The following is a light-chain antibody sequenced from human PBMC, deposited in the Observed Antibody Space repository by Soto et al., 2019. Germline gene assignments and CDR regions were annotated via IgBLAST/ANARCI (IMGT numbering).Light chain of an antibody. CDR1: SSDVGGYNY. V-gene: IGLV2-14*01. Sequence: QSVLTQPASVSGSPGQLITISCTGTSSDVGGYNYVSWYQQHPGKAPKLMIYDVSNRPSGVSNRFSGSKSGNTASLTISGLQAEDEADYYCSSYTSSSTVFGGGTKVTVL. J-gene: IGLJ2*01. CDR2: DVS. CDR3: SSYTSSSTV.